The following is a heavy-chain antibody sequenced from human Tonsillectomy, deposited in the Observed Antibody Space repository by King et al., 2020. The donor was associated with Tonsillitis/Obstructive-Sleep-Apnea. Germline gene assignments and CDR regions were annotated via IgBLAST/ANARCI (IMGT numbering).Heavy chain of an antibody. D-gene: IGHD3-3*02. CDR2: INSDGITT. J-gene: IGHJ3*02. CDR1: GFAFSSYW. CDR3: ARAVVSSSGAYEI. V-gene: IGHV3-74*01. Sequence: VQLVESGGGLVQPGGSLRLSCAASGFAFSSYWMHWVRQPPGKGLVWVSRINSDGITTSYADSVKGRVTISRDNAKNTLYLQMNSLRADDTAVYYCARAVVSSSGAYEIWSQGQMGTVSS.